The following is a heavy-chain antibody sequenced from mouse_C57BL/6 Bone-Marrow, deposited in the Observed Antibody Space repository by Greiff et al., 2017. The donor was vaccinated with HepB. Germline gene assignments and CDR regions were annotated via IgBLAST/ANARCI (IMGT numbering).Heavy chain of an antibody. D-gene: IGHD2-4*01. V-gene: IGHV1-80*01. CDR1: GYAFSSYW. CDR3: ARNGDYDYAAWFAY. J-gene: IGHJ3*01. CDR2: IYPGDGDT. Sequence: VKLVESGAELVKPGASVKISCKASGYAFSSYWMNWVKQRPGKGLEWIGQIYPGDGDTNYNGKFKGKATLTADKSSSTAYMQLSSLTSEDSAVYFCARNGDYDYAAWFAYWGQGTLVTVSA.